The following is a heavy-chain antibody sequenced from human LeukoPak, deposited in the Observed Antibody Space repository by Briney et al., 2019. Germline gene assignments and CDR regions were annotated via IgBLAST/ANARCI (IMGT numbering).Heavy chain of an antibody. CDR2: ISGSGGRT. CDR3: ARDLDSGSLDY. CDR1: GFTFSSYA. D-gene: IGHD1-26*01. V-gene: IGHV3-23*01. Sequence: PGGSLRLSCAASGFTFSSYAMNWVRQAPGKGLEWVSSISGSGGRTYYADSVKGRFTISRDNSKNTLYLQMNSLRAEDTAVYYCARDLDSGSLDYWGQGTLVTVSS. J-gene: IGHJ4*02.